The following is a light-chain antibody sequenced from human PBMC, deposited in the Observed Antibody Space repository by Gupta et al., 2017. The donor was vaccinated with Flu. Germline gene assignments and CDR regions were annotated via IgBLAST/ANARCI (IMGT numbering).Light chain of an antibody. CDR3: QQSYSSPWT. CDR1: LSITNQ. J-gene: IGKJ1*01. CDR2: EAS. Sequence: PSSLSASVGERVTIPCRASLSITNQVNWYQQKPEKATKLLIFEASNVHSGVPSRFSGRGSGTDFTLTISSLQPEDFATYYCQQSYSSPWTFGQGTKLEIK. V-gene: IGKV1-39*01.